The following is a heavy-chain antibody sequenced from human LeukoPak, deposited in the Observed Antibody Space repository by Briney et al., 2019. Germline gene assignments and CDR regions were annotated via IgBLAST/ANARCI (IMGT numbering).Heavy chain of an antibody. D-gene: IGHD2-15*01. CDR1: GFTFSSYW. Sequence: GGSLRLSCAASGFTFSSYWMHWVRQAPGKGLVWVSRINSDGSSTSYAVSVKGRFTISRDNAKNTLYLQMNSLRAEDTAVYYCAREVDFYYYGMDVWGQGATVTVSS. CDR2: INSDGSST. J-gene: IGHJ6*02. V-gene: IGHV3-74*01. CDR3: AREVDFYYYGMDV.